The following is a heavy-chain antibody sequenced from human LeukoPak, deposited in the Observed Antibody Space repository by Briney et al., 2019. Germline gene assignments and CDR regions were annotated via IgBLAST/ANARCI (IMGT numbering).Heavy chain of an antibody. CDR3: ARLFPSEWLETDY. D-gene: IGHD6-19*01. Sequence: PSETLSLTCTVSGGSISSYYWSWIRQPPGKGLEWIGYINYSGSTNYNPSLKSRVTISVDTSKNQFSLKLSSVTAADTAVYYCARLFPSEWLETDYWGQGTLVTVSS. V-gene: IGHV4-59*08. CDR1: GGSISSYY. CDR2: INYSGST. J-gene: IGHJ4*02.